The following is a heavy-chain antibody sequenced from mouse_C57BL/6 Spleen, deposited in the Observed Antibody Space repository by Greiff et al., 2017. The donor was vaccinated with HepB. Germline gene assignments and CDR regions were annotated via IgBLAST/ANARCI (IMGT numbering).Heavy chain of an antibody. CDR1: GFSLTSYG. CDR2: IWRGGST. J-gene: IGHJ1*03. CDR3: AKNDYHWYFDV. D-gene: IGHD2-4*01. Sequence: VQLQQSGPGLVQPSQSLSITRTVSGFSLTSYGVHWVRQSSGKGLEWLGVIWRGGSTDYNAAFMSRLSITKDNSKSQVFFKMNSLQADDTAIYYCAKNDYHWYFDVWGTGTTVTVSS. V-gene: IGHV2-5*01.